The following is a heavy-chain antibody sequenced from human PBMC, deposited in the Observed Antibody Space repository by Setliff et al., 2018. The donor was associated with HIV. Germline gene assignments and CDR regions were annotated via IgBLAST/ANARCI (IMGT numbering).Heavy chain of an antibody. D-gene: IGHD3-3*01. J-gene: IGHJ6*03. CDR3: GLWTGYRGYYYYMDV. V-gene: IGHV4-39*01. CDR2: LHFSGNT. CDR1: GGSMSSFSFY. Sequence: SETLSLTCAVSGGSMSSFSFYWGWIRQPPGKGLEWIGGLHFSGNTYYNPSLKSRVTMSVDTSKRQFTLNLSSMSAADTAVYYCGLWTGYRGYYYYMDVSGKGTTVTVSS.